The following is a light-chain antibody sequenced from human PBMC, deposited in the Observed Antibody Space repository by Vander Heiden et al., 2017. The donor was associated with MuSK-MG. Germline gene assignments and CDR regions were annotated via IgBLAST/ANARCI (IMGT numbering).Light chain of an antibody. CDR2: DAS. V-gene: IGKV1-5*01. Sequence: DIQMTQSPSTLSASVGDRVTITCRASQSISTWLAWYQQKPGKAPNLLIYDASSLESGVPSRFSGSGSGTEFTLTISSLQPDDFATYYCQQDNSYPCTFGQGTKMEIK. CDR3: QQDNSYPCT. CDR1: QSISTW. J-gene: IGKJ2*02.